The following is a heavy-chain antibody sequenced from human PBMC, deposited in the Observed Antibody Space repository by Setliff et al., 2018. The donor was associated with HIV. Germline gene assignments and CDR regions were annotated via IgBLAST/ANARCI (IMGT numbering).Heavy chain of an antibody. Sequence: SETLSLTCAVSGYSISSGYYWGWIRQPPGRGLEWIGYVYYTGKTYYNPSLESRISMSVDTSKNQFSLKLTSVTAADTAIYYCARDLTSNSNCFEPWGQGTQVTVSS. D-gene: IGHD4-4*01. J-gene: IGHJ5*02. V-gene: IGHV4-38-2*02. CDR2: VYYTGKT. CDR3: ARDLTSNSNCFEP. CDR1: GYSISSGYY.